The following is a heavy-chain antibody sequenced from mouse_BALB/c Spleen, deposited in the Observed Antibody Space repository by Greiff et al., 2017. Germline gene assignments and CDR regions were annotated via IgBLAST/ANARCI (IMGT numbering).Heavy chain of an antibody. CDR3: ARSPSTVVGGYFDY. D-gene: IGHD1-1*01. CDR2: ILPGSGST. Sequence: QVQLQQSGAELMKPGASVKISCKATGYTFSSYWIEWVKQRPGHGLEWIGEILPGSGSTNYNEKFKGKATFTADTSSNTAYMQLSSLTSEDSAVYYCARSPSTVVGGYFDYWGQGTTLTVSS. V-gene: IGHV1-9*01. CDR1: GYTFSSYW. J-gene: IGHJ2*01.